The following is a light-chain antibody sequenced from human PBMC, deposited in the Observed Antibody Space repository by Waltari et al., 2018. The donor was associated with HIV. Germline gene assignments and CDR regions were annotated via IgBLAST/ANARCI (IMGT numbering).Light chain of an antibody. CDR2: EES. Sequence: SSELTQPPSLSVAPVQTTSITCSGDTLPKKYAYWYQQKSGQAPVLVNHEESKRPAGIPERLSCSRSGTMATLPTSAAQVEDDGAYYCYSTDSSGFGVFGGGTKLTVL. J-gene: IGLJ2*01. CDR1: TLPKKY. V-gene: IGLV3-10*01. CDR3: YSTDSSGFGV.